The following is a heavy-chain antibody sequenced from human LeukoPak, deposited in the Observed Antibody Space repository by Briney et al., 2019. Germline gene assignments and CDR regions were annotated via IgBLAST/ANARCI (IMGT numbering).Heavy chain of an antibody. D-gene: IGHD3-16*01. V-gene: IGHV3-7*03. J-gene: IGHJ6*02. Sequence: GGSLRLSCTVSGFIFSDSWMAWIRQAPGKGLEWVAIIEKNGSGKNYVDSVKGRFIISRDNAKNSLYLQMSNLRAEDTAVYFCARGGGLDVWGQGATVIVSS. CDR3: ARGGGLDV. CDR1: GFIFSDSW. CDR2: IEKNGSGK.